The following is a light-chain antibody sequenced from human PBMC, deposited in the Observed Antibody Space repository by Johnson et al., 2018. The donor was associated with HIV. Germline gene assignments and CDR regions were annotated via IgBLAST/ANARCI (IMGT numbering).Light chain of an antibody. J-gene: IGLJ1*01. V-gene: IGLV1-51*01. CDR3: GAWDSSLSAYV. CDR2: DNS. CDR1: SSDIGKNY. Sequence: QSVLTQPPSVSAAPGQKVTISCSGSSSDIGKNYVSWYQQLPGTAPKLLIYDNSKRPSGIPDRFSGSKSGTSATLAITGLQTGDEADYYCGAWDSSLSAYVFGTGTKVTVL.